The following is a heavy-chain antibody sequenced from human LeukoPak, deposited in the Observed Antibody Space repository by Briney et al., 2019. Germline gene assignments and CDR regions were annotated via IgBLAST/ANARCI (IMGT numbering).Heavy chain of an antibody. V-gene: IGHV3-23*01. J-gene: IGHJ4*02. D-gene: IGHD2-15*01. CDR2: ISVSATAT. Sequence: PGGSLGLSCVVSGFTFSSYGMAWVRQAPGQGLEWVAVISVSATATNYAASVKGRFTISRDDSKDTLYLQMNSLRVEDTAAYYCVKEGGFRIPFDYWGQGTLVTVSS. CDR3: VKEGGFRIPFDY. CDR1: GFTFSSYG.